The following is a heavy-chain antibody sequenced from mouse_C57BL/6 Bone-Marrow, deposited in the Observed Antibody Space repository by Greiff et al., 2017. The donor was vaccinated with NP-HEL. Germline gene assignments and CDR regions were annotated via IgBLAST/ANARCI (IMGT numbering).Heavy chain of an antibody. J-gene: IGHJ2*01. CDR1: GYTFTSYW. CDR2: IDPSDSYT. CDR3: ARNYYGSSFYYFDY. D-gene: IGHD1-1*01. V-gene: IGHV1-50*01. Sequence: VQLQQSGAELVKPGASVKLSCKASGYTFTSYWMQWVKQRPGQGLEWIGEIDPSDSYTNYNQKFKGKATLTVDTSSSTAYMQLSSLTSEDSAVYYCARNYYGSSFYYFDYWGQGTTLTVSS.